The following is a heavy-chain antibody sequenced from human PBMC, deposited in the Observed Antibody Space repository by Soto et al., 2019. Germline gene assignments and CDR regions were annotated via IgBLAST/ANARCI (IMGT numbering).Heavy chain of an antibody. J-gene: IGHJ4*02. CDR3: ARQKGDIVARPPDH. CDR2: ISGGGST. D-gene: IGHD5-12*01. Sequence: EVQLSESGGGLVQPGGSLRLSCGGAGFTFSGSAVSWVRQAPGRGLEWVSGISGGGSTEYAESVKDRFGISRDNSKDTVYLYMNSLRDDDTAVYYCARQKGDIVARPPDHWGQGILVTVSS. V-gene: IGHV3-23*01. CDR1: GFTFSGSA.